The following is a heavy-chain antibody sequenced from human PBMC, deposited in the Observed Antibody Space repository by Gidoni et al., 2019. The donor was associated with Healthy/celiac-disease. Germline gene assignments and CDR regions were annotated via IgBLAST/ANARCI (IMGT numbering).Heavy chain of an antibody. J-gene: IGHJ4*02. CDR1: GGSFSGYY. D-gene: IGHD6-19*01. CDR2: INHSGST. Sequence: QVQLQQWGAGLLKPSETLSLTCAVYGGSFSGYYWSWIRQPPGKGLEWIGEINHSGSTNYNPSLKSRVTISVDTSKNQFSLKLSSVTAADTAVYYCARAHPSAVAGTKGIDFDYWGQGTLVTVSS. CDR3: ARAHPSAVAGTKGIDFDY. V-gene: IGHV4-34*01.